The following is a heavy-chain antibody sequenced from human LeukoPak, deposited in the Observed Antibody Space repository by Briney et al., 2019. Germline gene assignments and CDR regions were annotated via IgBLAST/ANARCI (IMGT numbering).Heavy chain of an antibody. CDR2: ISSSGSTI. CDR3: AELGITMIGVV. CDR1: GFTFSSYE. D-gene: IGHD3-10*02. J-gene: IGHJ6*04. Sequence: PGGSLRLSCAASGFTFSSYEMNWVRQAPGKGLEWVSYISSSGSTIYYADSVKGRFTISRDNAENSLYLQMNSLRAEDTAVYYCAELGITMIGVVWGKGTTVTISS. V-gene: IGHV3-48*03.